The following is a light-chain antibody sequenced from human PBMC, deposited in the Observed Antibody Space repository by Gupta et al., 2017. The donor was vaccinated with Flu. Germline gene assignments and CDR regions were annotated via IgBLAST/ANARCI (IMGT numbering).Light chain of an antibody. J-gene: IGKJ4*01. V-gene: IGKV4-1*01. CDR2: WAS. Sequence: DIVMTQSPDSLAVSLGERAIINCRSSQSILRSSNNKNHLGWFQQKPGQPPKLLIYWASTRESGVPDRFSGSGSGTDFTLTISSLQAEDVAVYYCQQYIATPITFGGGTKVELK. CDR3: QQYIATPIT. CDR1: QSILRSSNNKNH.